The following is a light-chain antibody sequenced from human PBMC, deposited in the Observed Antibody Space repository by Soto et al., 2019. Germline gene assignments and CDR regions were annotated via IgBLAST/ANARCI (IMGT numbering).Light chain of an antibody. CDR3: QQYVNSPVT. CDR1: QRVNSSY. CDR2: GAS. J-gene: IGKJ2*01. V-gene: IGKV3-20*01. Sequence: EIVLTQYPDTLYLSPGEGATLSCRASQRVNSSYLAWYQQKPGQAPRLLISGASDRATGVPARVSGSGYGTDFTLTISRLEPEDFAVYYCQQYVNSPVTFGQGTKLQIK.